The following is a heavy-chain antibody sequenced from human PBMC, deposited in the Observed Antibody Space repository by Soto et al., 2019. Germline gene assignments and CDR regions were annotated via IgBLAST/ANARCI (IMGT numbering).Heavy chain of an antibody. CDR1: GDSVSSNSAA. CDR2: TYYRSKWYN. V-gene: IGHV6-1*01. Sequence: SQTLSLTCAISGDSVSSNSAAWNWIRQSPSRGLEWLGRTYYRSKWYNDYAVSVKSRITINPDTSKNQFSLQLNSVTPEDTAVYYCARVLEDTAMVNDAFDIWGQGTRVTVS. D-gene: IGHD5-18*01. CDR3: ARVLEDTAMVNDAFDI. J-gene: IGHJ3*02.